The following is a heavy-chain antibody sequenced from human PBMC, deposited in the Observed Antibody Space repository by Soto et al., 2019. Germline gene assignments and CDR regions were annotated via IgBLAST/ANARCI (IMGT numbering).Heavy chain of an antibody. D-gene: IGHD2-2*01. Sequence: ASVKVSCKASGYTFTSYGISWVRQAPGQVLEWMGWISAYNGNTNYAQKLQGRVTMTTDTSTSTAYMELRSLRSDDTAVYYCARDLSCSSTSCYPAGWWFDPWGQGTLVTVSS. CDR3: ARDLSCSSTSCYPAGWWFDP. J-gene: IGHJ5*02. V-gene: IGHV1-18*01. CDR1: GYTFTSYG. CDR2: ISAYNGNT.